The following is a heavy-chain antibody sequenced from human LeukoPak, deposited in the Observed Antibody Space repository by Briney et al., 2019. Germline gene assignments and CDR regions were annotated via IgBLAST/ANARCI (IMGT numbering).Heavy chain of an antibody. Sequence: GASVKVSCKVSGYTLTELSMHWVRQAPGKGLEWMGGFDPEDGETIYAQKLQGRVTMTEDTSTDTAYMELSSLRSEDTAVYYCATEYCSGGSCYSSEYFQHWGQGTLVTVSS. CDR3: ATEYCSGGSCYSSEYFQH. J-gene: IGHJ1*01. D-gene: IGHD2-15*01. CDR2: FDPEDGET. V-gene: IGHV1-24*01. CDR1: GYTLTELS.